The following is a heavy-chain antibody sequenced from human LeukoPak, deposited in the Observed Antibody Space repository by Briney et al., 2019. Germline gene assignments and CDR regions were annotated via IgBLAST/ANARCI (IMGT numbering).Heavy chain of an antibody. CDR1: SGSISSYY. Sequence: SETLSLTCTVSSGSISSYYWSWVRQPPGKGLEWVGYIYYSGNTNYNPSLKSRVTISVDTSKNQFSLNLSSVTAADTAVYYCARAPGGNPTTHYFDYWGQGTLVTVSS. V-gene: IGHV4-59*01. J-gene: IGHJ4*02. D-gene: IGHD1-14*01. CDR3: ARAPGGNPTTHYFDY. CDR2: IYYSGNT.